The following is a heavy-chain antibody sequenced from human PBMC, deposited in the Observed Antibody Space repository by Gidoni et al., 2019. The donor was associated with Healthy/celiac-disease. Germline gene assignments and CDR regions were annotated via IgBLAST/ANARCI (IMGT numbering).Heavy chain of an antibody. D-gene: IGHD2-15*01. Sequence: QVQLVQSGAEVKKPGSSVKVSCKASGGTFSSYAISWVRQAPGQGLEWMGGIIPIFGTANYAQKFQGRVTITADESTSTAYMELSSLRSEDTAVYYCAREAGYCSGGSCYSGMYWFDPWGQGTLVTVSS. J-gene: IGHJ5*02. V-gene: IGHV1-69*01. CDR2: IIPIFGTA. CDR1: GGTFSSYA. CDR3: AREAGYCSGGSCYSGMYWFDP.